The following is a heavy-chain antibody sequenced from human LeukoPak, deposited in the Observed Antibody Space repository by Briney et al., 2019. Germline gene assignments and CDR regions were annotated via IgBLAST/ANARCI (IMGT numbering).Heavy chain of an antibody. D-gene: IGHD2-15*01. CDR1: GGSISSYY. CDR3: ARVRPDGYCSGGSCQSGAFDI. J-gene: IGHJ3*02. Sequence: PSETLSLTCTVSGGSISSYYWSWIRQPPGKGLEWIGYIYYSGSTNYNPSLKSRVTISVDTSKNQFSLKLSSVTAADTAVYYCARVRPDGYCSGGSCQSGAFDIWGQGTMVTVSS. CDR2: IYYSGST. V-gene: IGHV4-59*01.